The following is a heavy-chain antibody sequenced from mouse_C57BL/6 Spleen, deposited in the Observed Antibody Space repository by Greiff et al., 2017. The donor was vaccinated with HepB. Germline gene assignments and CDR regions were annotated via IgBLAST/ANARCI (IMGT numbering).Heavy chain of an antibody. V-gene: IGHV1-64*01. Sequence: QVQLQQSGAELVKPGASVKLSCKASGYTFTSYWMHWVKQRPGQGLEWIGMIHPNSGSTNYNEKFKSKATLTVDKSSSTAYMQLSSLTSEDSAVYYCASFSYGSSYYAMDYWGQGTSVTVSS. CDR2: IHPNSGST. CDR1: GYTFTSYW. J-gene: IGHJ4*01. CDR3: ASFSYGSSYYAMDY. D-gene: IGHD1-1*01.